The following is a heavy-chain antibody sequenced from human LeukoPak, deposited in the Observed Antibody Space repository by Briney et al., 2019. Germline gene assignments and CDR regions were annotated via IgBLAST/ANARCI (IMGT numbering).Heavy chain of an antibody. J-gene: IGHJ4*02. D-gene: IGHD1-26*01. CDR3: ARAGVRWELDFDY. CDR2: IYYSGST. Sequence: TSETLSLTCAVYGGSFSGYYWSWIRQPPGKGLEWIGYIYYSGSTNYNPSLKSRVTISVDTSKNQFSLKLSSVTAADTAVYYCARAGVRWELDFDYWGQGTLVTVSS. CDR1: GGSFSGYY. V-gene: IGHV4-59*01.